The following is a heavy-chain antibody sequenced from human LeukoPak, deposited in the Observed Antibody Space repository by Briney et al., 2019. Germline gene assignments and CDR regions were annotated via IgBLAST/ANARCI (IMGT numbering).Heavy chain of an antibody. J-gene: IGHJ5*02. CDR3: ARANMVRGVGSFFDRIWFDP. CDR1: GHTFSRSY. CDR2: INPSGTWT. D-gene: IGHD3-10*01. Sequence: GASVKVSCKASGHTFSRSYMHWVRQAPGQGLEWMGVINPSGTWTSYAQKFQGRVTMTRNTSISTAYMELSSLRSEDTAVYYCARANMVRGVGSFFDRIWFDPWGQGTLVTVSS. V-gene: IGHV1-46*01.